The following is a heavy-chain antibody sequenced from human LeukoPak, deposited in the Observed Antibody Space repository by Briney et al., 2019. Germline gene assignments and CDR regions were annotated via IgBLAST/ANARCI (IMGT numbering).Heavy chain of an antibody. V-gene: IGHV4-34*01. CDR1: GGSFSGYY. Sequence: SETLSLTCAVYGGSFSGYYWSWIRQPPGKGLEWIGEINHSGSTNYNPSLKSRVTTSVDTSKNQFSLKLSSVTAADTAVYYCARGYSSSWYRGPDGFQHWGQGTLVTVSS. CDR3: ARGYSSSWYRGPDGFQH. J-gene: IGHJ1*01. CDR2: INHSGST. D-gene: IGHD6-13*01.